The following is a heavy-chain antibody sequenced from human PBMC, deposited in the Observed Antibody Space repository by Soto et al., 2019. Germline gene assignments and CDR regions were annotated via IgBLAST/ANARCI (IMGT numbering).Heavy chain of an antibody. CDR2: INPSGGST. J-gene: IGHJ5*02. CDR3: AREGPRYCSGGSCYSSSLFDP. D-gene: IGHD2-15*01. Sequence: GASVKVSCKASGYTFTIYYMHWVRQAPGQGLEWMGIINPSGGSTSYAQKFQGRVTMTRDTSTSTVYMELSSLRSEDTAVYYCAREGPRYCSGGSCYSSSLFDPWGQGTLVTVSS. CDR1: GYTFTIYY. V-gene: IGHV1-46*03.